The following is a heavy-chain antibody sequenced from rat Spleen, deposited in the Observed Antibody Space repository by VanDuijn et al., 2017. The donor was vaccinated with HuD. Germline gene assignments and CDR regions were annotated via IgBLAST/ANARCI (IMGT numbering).Heavy chain of an antibody. J-gene: IGHJ2*01. CDR1: GFTFSNYG. CDR3: ARHLPGFDY. D-gene: IGHD1-4*01. Sequence: EVQLVESGGGLVQPGRSMKLSCAASGFTFSNYGMAWVRQAPKKGLEWVATISYDGSSTYYRDSVKGRFTISRDNAESTLYLQMDSLRSEDTATYYCARHLPGFDYWGQGVMVTVSS. CDR2: ISYDGSST. V-gene: IGHV5-29*01.